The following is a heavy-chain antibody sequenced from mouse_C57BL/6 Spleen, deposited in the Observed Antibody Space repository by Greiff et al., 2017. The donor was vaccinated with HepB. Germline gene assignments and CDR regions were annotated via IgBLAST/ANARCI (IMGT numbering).Heavy chain of an antibody. CDR3: ARKGPYYYAMDY. Sequence: VQLQQSGPELVKPGDSVKISCKASGYSFTGYFMNWVMQSHGKSLEWIGRINPYNGDTFYNQKFKGKATLTVDKSSSTAHMELRSLISEDSAVYYCARKGPYYYAMDYWGQGTSVTVSS. CDR1: GYSFTGYF. V-gene: IGHV1-20*01. CDR2: INPYNGDT. J-gene: IGHJ4*01.